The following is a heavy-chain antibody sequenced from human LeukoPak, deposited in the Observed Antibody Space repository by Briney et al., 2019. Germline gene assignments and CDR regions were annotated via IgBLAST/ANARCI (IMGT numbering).Heavy chain of an antibody. CDR1: GFTVSSNY. Sequence: GGSLRLSCAASGFTVSSNYMSWVRQAPGKGLGWVSVIYSGGSTYYADSVKGRFTISRDNSKNTLYLQMNSLRAEDTTVYYCARDYYGSGSPFDYWGQGTLVTVSS. J-gene: IGHJ4*02. V-gene: IGHV3-53*01. D-gene: IGHD3-10*01. CDR3: ARDYYGSGSPFDY. CDR2: IYSGGST.